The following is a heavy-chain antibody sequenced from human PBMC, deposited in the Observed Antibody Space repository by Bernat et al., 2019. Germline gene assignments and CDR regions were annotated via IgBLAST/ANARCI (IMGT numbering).Heavy chain of an antibody. J-gene: IGHJ5*02. D-gene: IGHD2-2*01. CDR2: INPSGGST. V-gene: IGHV1-46*03. Sequence: QVQLVQSGAEVKKPGASVKVSCKASGYTFTSYYMHWVRQAPGQGLEWMGIINPSGGSTSYAQKFQGRVTMTRDTSTSTVYMELSSLRSEDTAVNYCASTLIVVPAAMGWFDPWGQGTLVTVSS. CDR3: ASTLIVVPAAMGWFDP. CDR1: GYTFTSYY.